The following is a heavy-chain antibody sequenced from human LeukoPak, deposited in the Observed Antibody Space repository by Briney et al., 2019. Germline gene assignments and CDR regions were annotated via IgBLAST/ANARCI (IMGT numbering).Heavy chain of an antibody. CDR3: ARRTGRGSIFGVVRANWYFDL. V-gene: IGHV4-39*01. CDR1: GGSISSSSYY. CDR2: IYYSGST. J-gene: IGHJ2*01. D-gene: IGHD3-3*01. Sequence: MSSETLSLTCTVSGGSISSSSYYWGWIRQPPGKGLEWIGSIYYSGSTYYNPSLKSRVTISVDTSKNQFSLKLSSVTAADTAVYYCARRTGRGSIFGVVRANWYFDLWGRGTLVTVSS.